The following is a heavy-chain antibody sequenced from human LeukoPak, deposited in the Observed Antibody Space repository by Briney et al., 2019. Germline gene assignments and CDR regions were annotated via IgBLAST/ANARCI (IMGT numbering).Heavy chain of an antibody. CDR1: GFTFSTYT. CDR3: ARDREPQQLVDLFDS. V-gene: IGHV3-48*04. J-gene: IGHJ4*02. Sequence: PGGSLRLSCAASGFTFSTYTMSWVRQAPGKGLECVSYISSSGGTIYYAESVKGRFTTSRDNAKNSLYLQMNSLRAEDTAVYYCARDREPQQLVDLFDSWGQGTLVTVSS. CDR2: ISSSGGTI. D-gene: IGHD6-13*01.